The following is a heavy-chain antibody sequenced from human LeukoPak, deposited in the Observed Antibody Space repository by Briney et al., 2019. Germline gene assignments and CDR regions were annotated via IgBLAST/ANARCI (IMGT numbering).Heavy chain of an antibody. D-gene: IGHD3-10*01. CDR2: INPSGGST. CDR1: GYTFTSYY. Sequence: ASVKVSCKSSGYTFTSYYMHWVRQAPGQGLEWMGIINPSGGSTSYAQKFQGRVTMTRDTSTSTVYMELSSLRSEDTAVYYCARDSGSGSYYKQYSDYWGQGTLVTVSS. V-gene: IGHV1-46*01. J-gene: IGHJ4*02. CDR3: ARDSGSGSYYKQYSDY.